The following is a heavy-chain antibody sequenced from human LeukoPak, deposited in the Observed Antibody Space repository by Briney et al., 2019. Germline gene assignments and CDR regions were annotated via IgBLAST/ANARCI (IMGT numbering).Heavy chain of an antibody. Sequence: PGGSLRLSCAASGFTFSSYGMHWVRQAPGKGLEWVAVIWYDGSNKYYADSVKGRFTISRDNSKNTLYLQMNSLRAEDTAVYYCARDYSSSWRPAATPFDPWGQGTLVTVSS. CDR1: GFTFSSYG. D-gene: IGHD6-13*01. CDR2: IWYDGSNK. J-gene: IGHJ5*02. CDR3: ARDYSSSWRPAATPFDP. V-gene: IGHV3-33*01.